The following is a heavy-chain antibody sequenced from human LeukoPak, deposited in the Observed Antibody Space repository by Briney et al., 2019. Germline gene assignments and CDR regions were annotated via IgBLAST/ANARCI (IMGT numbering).Heavy chain of an antibody. J-gene: IGHJ4*02. D-gene: IGHD3-10*01. Sequence: PGRSLRLSCAASGFTFSSYAMHWVRQAPGKGLEWVAVISYDGSNKYYADSVKGRFTISRDNSKNTLYLQMNSLRAEDTAVYYCARGTVYGSGSSHFDYWGQGTLVTVSS. CDR2: ISYDGSNK. V-gene: IGHV3-30-3*01. CDR1: GFTFSSYA. CDR3: ARGTVYGSGSSHFDY.